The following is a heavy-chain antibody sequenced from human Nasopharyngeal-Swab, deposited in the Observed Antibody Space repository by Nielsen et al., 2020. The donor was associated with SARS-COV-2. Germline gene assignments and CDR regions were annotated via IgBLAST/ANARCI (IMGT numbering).Heavy chain of an antibody. CDR3: ARSGDCSGGRCNDAFDI. Sequence: SGPTLVKPIQTLTLTCTFSGFSLSTSGMCVNWIRQPPGKALEWLALIDWGDDKYYSTSLKTRLTISKDSSKDEVVLTMTNMDPVDTATYYCARSGDCSGGRCNDAFDIWGQGTMVTVSS. D-gene: IGHD2-15*01. CDR1: GFSLSTSGMC. CDR2: IDWGDDK. V-gene: IGHV2-70*01. J-gene: IGHJ3*02.